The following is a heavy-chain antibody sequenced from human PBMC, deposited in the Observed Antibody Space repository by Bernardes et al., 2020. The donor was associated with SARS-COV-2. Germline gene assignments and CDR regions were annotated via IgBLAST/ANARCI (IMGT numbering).Heavy chain of an antibody. D-gene: IGHD3-16*01. CDR3: SSCPRGSIMDV. V-gene: IGHV3-72*01. CDR2: TRIKGSGHTA. Sequence: GGSLRLSCAASGFSFSDQHVDWVRQAPGKGLEWVGRTRIKGSGHTAEYAASVKGRFAVSRDDSENSVFLDMNSLKPEDSAVYYCSSCPRGSIMDVWGQGTTVSVSS. CDR1: GFSFSDQH. J-gene: IGHJ6*02.